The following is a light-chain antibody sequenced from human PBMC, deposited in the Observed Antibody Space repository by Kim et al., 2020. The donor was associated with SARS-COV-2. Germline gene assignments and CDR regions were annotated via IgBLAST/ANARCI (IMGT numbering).Light chain of an antibody. CDR2: GAS. CDR3: QQYNNWLWT. J-gene: IGKJ1*01. CDR1: QSVSSN. Sequence: VSAGERATLSCRASQSVSSNLAWYQQKPGQAPRLLIYGASTRATGIPARFSGSGSGTEFTLTISSLQSEDFAVYYCQQYNNWLWTFGQGTKVDIK. V-gene: IGKV3-15*01.